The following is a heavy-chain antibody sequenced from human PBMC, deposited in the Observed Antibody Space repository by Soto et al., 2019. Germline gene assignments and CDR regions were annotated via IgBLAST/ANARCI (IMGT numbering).Heavy chain of an antibody. CDR1: GGSISSSSYY. J-gene: IGHJ4*02. CDR2: IYYSGST. V-gene: IGHV4-39*01. D-gene: IGHD4-17*01. CDR3: ALLPHGDYLFFDY. Sequence: LSLTCTVSGGSISSSSYYWGWIRQPPGKGLEWIGSIYYSGSTYYNPSLKSRVTISVDTSKNQFSLKLSSVTAADTAVYYCALLPHGDYLFFDYWGQGTLVTVSS.